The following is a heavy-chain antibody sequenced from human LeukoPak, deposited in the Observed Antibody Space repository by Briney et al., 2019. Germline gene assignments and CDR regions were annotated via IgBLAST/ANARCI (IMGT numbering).Heavy chain of an antibody. D-gene: IGHD6-6*01. J-gene: IGHJ4*02. V-gene: IGHV4-4*07. CDR1: GGSISSYY. CDR3: ARGTHTPYSSSAGGDYYFDY. Sequence: SETLSLTCTVSGGSISSYYWSWIRQPAGKGLEWLGRIYNSGSTNYNPSLKSRVTMSVDTSKNQFSLKLSSVTAADTAVYYCARGTHTPYSSSAGGDYYFDYWGQGTLVTVSS. CDR2: IYNSGST.